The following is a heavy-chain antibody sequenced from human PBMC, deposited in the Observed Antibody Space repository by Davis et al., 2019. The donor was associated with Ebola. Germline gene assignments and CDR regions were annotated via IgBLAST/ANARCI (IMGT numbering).Heavy chain of an antibody. Sequence: AASVKVSCKASGYTFTSYYMHWVRQAPGQSLEWMGWINAAVGDTKYSQRFQGRVTITRDTSASTAYMELSSLRSEDTAVYYCAREGALGSSASFDVFDFWGQGTMVTVSS. CDR2: INAAVGDT. CDR1: GYTFTSYY. J-gene: IGHJ3*01. V-gene: IGHV1-3*01. D-gene: IGHD6-19*01. CDR3: AREGALGSSASFDVFDF.